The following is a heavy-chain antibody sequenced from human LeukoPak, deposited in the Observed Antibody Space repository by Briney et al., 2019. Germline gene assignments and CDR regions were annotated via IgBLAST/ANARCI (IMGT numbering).Heavy chain of an antibody. Sequence: ASVKVSCKASVYTFTAHYIHWVRQAPGQGLEWVGQIHANSGGEKYAQKFQGRVTVLRDTSINTIYMELTSLTSADTAVYYCATEPYSSVSGRHGRTFDYWGQGTLVTVSS. CDR1: VYTFTAHY. V-gene: IGHV1-2*06. J-gene: IGHJ4*02. CDR2: IHANSGGE. D-gene: IGHD6-25*01. CDR3: ATEPYSSVSGRHGRTFDY.